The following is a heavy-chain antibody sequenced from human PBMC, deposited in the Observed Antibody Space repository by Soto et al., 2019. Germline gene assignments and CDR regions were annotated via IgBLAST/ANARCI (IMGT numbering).Heavy chain of an antibody. J-gene: IGHJ6*02. Sequence: SETLSLTCIVSGDSVNGGAHYWSWIRQSPGTGLEWIGYISSSGTTTYSPSLRSRIIISSDTSRNLFSLTLTSVTAADTAVYYCARWTDYTQIASYHYGLDVWGQGTTVTVSS. D-gene: IGHD4-4*01. V-gene: IGHV4-61*08. CDR2: ISSSGTT. CDR3: ARWTDYTQIASYHYGLDV. CDR1: GDSVNGGAHY.